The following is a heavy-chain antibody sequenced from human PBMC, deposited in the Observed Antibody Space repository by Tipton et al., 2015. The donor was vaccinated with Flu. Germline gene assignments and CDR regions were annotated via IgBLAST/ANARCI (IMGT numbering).Heavy chain of an antibody. J-gene: IGHJ4*02. CDR1: GFSLSTSGVG. Sequence: LVKPTQTLTLTCTFSGFSLSTSGVGVGWIRQPPGKALEWLALIYWDDDKRYSPSLKSRLTITKDTSKNQVVLTMTNMDPVDTATYCCAHRREGYCSGGSCYSPNDYWGQGTLVTVSS. CDR2: IYWDDDK. D-gene: IGHD2-15*01. CDR3: AHRREGYCSGGSCYSPNDY. V-gene: IGHV2-5*02.